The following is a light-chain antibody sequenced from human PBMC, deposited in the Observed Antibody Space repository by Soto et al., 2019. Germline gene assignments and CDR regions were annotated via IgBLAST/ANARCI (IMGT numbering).Light chain of an antibody. CDR1: QSISTW. J-gene: IGKJ1*01. Sequence: DIQMTQSPSTLSASVGDRVTITCRASQSISTWLAWYQHKPGKAPKLLIYKASNLESGGPSRFSGSGSGTEFTLTISSLEPDDFATYFCQQYNRYWTFGKGTKVQMK. CDR3: QQYNRYWT. V-gene: IGKV1-5*03. CDR2: KAS.